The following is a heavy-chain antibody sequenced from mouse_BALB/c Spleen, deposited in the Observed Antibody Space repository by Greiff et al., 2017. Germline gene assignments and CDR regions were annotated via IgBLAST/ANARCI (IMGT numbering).Heavy chain of an antibody. J-gene: IGHJ4*01. CDR1: GYSFTGYF. CDR2: INPYNGDT. Sequence: EVKLQESGPELVKPGASVKISCKASGYSFTGYFMNWVMQSHGKSLEWIGRINPYNGDTFYNQKFKGKATLTVDKSSSTAHMELLSLTSEDSAVYYCGRSRTTVASMDYWGQGTSVTVSS. CDR3: GRSRTTVASMDY. D-gene: IGHD1-1*01. V-gene: IGHV1-20*01.